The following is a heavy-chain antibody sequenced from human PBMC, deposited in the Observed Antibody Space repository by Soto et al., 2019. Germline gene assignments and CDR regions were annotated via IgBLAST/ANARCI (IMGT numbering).Heavy chain of an antibody. CDR1: GGTFSSYA. CDR3: AGWGYSSSGGDYYYGMDV. J-gene: IGHJ6*02. Sequence: QVQLVQSGAEVKKPGSSVKVSCKASGGTFSSYAISWVRQAPGQGLEWMGGIIPIFGTANYAQKFQGRVTITADESTSDAYRGRGSVRDEDLAVCCWAGWGYSSSGGDYYYGMDVWGQGTTVTVSS. CDR2: IIPIFGTA. D-gene: IGHD6-6*01. V-gene: IGHV1-69*01.